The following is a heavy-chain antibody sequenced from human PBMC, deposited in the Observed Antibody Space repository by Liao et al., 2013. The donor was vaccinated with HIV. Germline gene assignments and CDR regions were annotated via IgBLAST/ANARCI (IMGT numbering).Heavy chain of an antibody. J-gene: IGHJ5*02. D-gene: IGHD3-3*01. Sequence: QVQLQESGPGLVKPSQTLSLTCTVSGGSISSGSYYWSWIRQPAGKGLEWIGRIYTSGSTNYNPSLKSRVTISVDTSKNQFSLKLSSVTAADTAVYYCARGNTIFGVAPNWFDPWGQGTLVTVSS. CDR3: ARGNTIFGVAPNWFDP. CDR1: GGSISSGSYY. V-gene: IGHV4-61*02. CDR2: IYTSGST.